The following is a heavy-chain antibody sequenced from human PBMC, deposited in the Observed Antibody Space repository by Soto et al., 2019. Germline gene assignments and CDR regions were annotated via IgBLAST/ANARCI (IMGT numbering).Heavy chain of an antibody. CDR3: AANYYDSSGYQRGDAFDI. D-gene: IGHD3-22*01. CDR2: FDPEDGET. V-gene: IGHV1-24*01. J-gene: IGHJ3*02. CDR1: GYTLTELS. Sequence: ASLKVSCKVSGYTLTELSMHWVRQAPGKGLEWMGGFDPEDGETIYAQKFQGRVTMTEDTSTDTAYMELSSLRSEDTAVYYCAANYYDSSGYQRGDAFDIWGQGTMVTVSS.